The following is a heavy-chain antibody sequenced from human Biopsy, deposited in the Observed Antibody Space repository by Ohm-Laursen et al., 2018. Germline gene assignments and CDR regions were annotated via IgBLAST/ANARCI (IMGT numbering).Heavy chain of an antibody. Sequence: SDTLSLTCTVSGVSISSYFWSWIRQPLGKGLEWIGYVSYRGNTKYNPSLKSQVIISADTSKNQFSLKLSSVTAADTAMYYCAAYYYDSSGYFYALHYWGQGTLVTVSS. V-gene: IGHV4-59*08. CDR2: VSYRGNT. CDR3: AAYYYDSSGYFYALHY. D-gene: IGHD3-22*01. CDR1: GVSISSYF. J-gene: IGHJ4*02.